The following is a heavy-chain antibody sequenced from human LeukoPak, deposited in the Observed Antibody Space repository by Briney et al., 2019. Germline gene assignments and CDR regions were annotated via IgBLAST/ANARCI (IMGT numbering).Heavy chain of an antibody. Sequence: ASVKVSCKASGYTFTSYDINWVRQAPGQGLEWMGGIIPIFGTANYAQKFQGRVTITADKSTSTAYMELSRLRSEDTAVYYCARAAVAGPTVAFDIWGQGTMVTVSS. J-gene: IGHJ3*02. D-gene: IGHD6-19*01. CDR3: ARAAVAGPTVAFDI. CDR2: IIPIFGTA. CDR1: GYTFTSYD. V-gene: IGHV1-69*06.